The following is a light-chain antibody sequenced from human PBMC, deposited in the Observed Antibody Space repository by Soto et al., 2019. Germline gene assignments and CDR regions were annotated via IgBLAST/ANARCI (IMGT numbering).Light chain of an antibody. CDR1: SGHSNYA. CDR3: HTWGTGIQV. Sequence: QSVLTQSPSASACLGASVKLTCTLSSGHSNYAIAWHQQQPEKGPQHLMRINSDGTRIKGDGIPDRFSGSSSGAERYLTISSLQSEDEADYYCHTWGTGIQVFGTGTKLTVL. J-gene: IGLJ1*01. V-gene: IGLV4-69*01. CDR2: INSDGTR.